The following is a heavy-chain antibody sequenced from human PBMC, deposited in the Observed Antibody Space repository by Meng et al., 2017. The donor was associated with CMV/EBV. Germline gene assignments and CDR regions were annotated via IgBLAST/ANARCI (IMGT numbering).Heavy chain of an antibody. D-gene: IGHD2-2*01. Sequence: ASVKVSCKASGYTFTGYYMHWVRQAPGQGLEWMGWINPNSGGTNYAQKFQGRVTMTRDTSISTAYMELSRLRSDDTAVYYCARERQNIVVIQAAPYYYYYYGMDVWGQGTTVTVSS. CDR1: GYTFTGYY. CDR3: ARERQNIVVIQAAPYYYYYYGMDV. J-gene: IGHJ6*02. CDR2: INPNSGGT. V-gene: IGHV1-2*02.